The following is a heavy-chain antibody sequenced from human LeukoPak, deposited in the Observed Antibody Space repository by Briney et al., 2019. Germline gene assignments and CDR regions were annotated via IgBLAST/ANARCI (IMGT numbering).Heavy chain of an antibody. J-gene: IGHJ3*02. CDR1: GYTFTSYD. Sequence: ASVKVSCKASGYTFTSYDINWVRQATGQGLEWMGWMNPNSGNTGYAQKFQGRVTMTRDTSTSTVYMELSSLRSEDTAVYYCARVLAVAGIGAFDIWGQGTMVTVSS. CDR2: MNPNSGNT. D-gene: IGHD6-19*01. CDR3: ARVLAVAGIGAFDI. V-gene: IGHV1-8*01.